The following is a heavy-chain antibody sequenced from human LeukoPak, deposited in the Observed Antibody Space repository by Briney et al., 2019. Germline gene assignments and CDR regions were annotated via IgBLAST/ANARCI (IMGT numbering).Heavy chain of an antibody. CDR3: AKSGVVPAAIGQNYYYYMDV. Sequence: GRSLRLSCAASGFTFSSYGMHWVRQAPGKGLECVAVIWYDGSNKYYADSVKGRFTISRDNSKNTLYLKMNSLRAEDTAVYYCAKSGVVPAAIGQNYYYYMDVWGKGTTVTVSS. V-gene: IGHV3-33*06. D-gene: IGHD2-2*01. J-gene: IGHJ6*03. CDR1: GFTFSSYG. CDR2: IWYDGSNK.